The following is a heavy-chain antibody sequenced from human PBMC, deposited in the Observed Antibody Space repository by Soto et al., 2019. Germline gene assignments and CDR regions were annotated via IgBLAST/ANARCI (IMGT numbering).Heavy chain of an antibody. CDR3: ARDRPYYDFWSGHFGMDV. D-gene: IGHD3-3*01. J-gene: IGHJ6*02. CDR1: GFTFSSYW. V-gene: IGHV3-7*01. Sequence: GGSLRLSGAASGFTFSSYWMSWVRQAPGKGLEWVANRKQDGSEKYYVDSVKGRFTISRDNAKNSLYLQMNSLRAEDTAVYYCARDRPYYDFWSGHFGMDVWGQGTTVTVSS. CDR2: RKQDGSEK.